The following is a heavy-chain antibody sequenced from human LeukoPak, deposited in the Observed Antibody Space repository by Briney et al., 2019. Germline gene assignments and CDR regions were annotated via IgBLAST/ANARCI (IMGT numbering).Heavy chain of an antibody. Sequence: GGSLRLSCAASGFTFDDYAMHWVRQASGKGLEWVSGISWNSGSIGYADSVKGRFTISRDNAKNSLYLQMDSLRAEDTALYYCAKDSSSWYRAGWFDPWGQGTLVTVSS. D-gene: IGHD6-13*01. V-gene: IGHV3-9*01. CDR1: GFTFDDYA. CDR2: ISWNSGSI. J-gene: IGHJ5*02. CDR3: AKDSSSWYRAGWFDP.